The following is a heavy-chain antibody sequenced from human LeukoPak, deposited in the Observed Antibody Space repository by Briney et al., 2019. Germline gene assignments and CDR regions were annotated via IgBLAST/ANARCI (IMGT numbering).Heavy chain of an antibody. V-gene: IGHV3-9*01. J-gene: IGHJ4*02. CDR3: AKGYCSSTSCYTPHDY. CDR2: ISWNSGSI. D-gene: IGHD2-2*02. Sequence: PGRSLRLSCAASGFTFDDYAMHWVRQAPGKGLEWVSGISWNSGSIGYADSVKGRFTISRDNAKNSLYLQTNSLRAEDTALYYCAKGYCSSTSCYTPHDYWGQGTLVTVSS. CDR1: GFTFDDYA.